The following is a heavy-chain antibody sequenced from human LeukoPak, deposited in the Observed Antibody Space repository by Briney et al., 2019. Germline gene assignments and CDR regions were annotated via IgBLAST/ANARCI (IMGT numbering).Heavy chain of an antibody. J-gene: IGHJ4*02. CDR2: ISYDGSNK. CDR3: ARDWGGYSSKFDY. CDR1: GFTFSSYA. V-gene: IGHV3-30*04. Sequence: GGSLRLSCAASGFTFSSYAMHWVRQAPGKGLGWVAIISYDGSNKYYADSVKGRFTISRDNSKNTLYLQMNSLRAEDTAVYYCARDWGGYSSKFDYWGQGTLVTVSS. D-gene: IGHD3-3*01.